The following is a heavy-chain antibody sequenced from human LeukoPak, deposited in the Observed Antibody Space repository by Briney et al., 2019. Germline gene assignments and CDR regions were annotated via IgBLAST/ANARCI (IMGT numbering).Heavy chain of an antibody. CDR2: INPKSGGT. D-gene: IGHD5-18*01. Sequence: ASVKVSCKASGYTFSDYYIHWVRQAPGQGLEWMGWINPKSGGTKYGQKFQGRVTMTWDTSISTAYMELSRLTSDDTAVYYCAREQGDDTAMITGYWGQGTLVTVSS. CDR1: GYTFSDYY. J-gene: IGHJ4*02. V-gene: IGHV1-2*02. CDR3: AREQGDDTAMITGY.